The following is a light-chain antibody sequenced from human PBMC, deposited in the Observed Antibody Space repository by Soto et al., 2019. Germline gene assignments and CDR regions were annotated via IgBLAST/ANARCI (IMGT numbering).Light chain of an antibody. V-gene: IGKV3-15*01. CDR1: QTVHSN. CDR2: GAS. Sequence: ELGLPLSHTNVSVLPGAIRNLFCMASQTVHSNVAWYQHKPGQAPRLLIYGASFRATGMPARFSGSGFGTEFTLTISSLQSEDFAVYYCQQYNNWPRTFGQGTKVDI. CDR3: QQYNNWPRT. J-gene: IGKJ1*01.